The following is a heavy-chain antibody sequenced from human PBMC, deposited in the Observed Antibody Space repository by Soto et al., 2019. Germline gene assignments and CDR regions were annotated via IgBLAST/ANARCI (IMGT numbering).Heavy chain of an antibody. CDR2: IRSKANSYAT. V-gene: IGHV3-73*01. CDR3: TRLVRTALGDLHRIAARSSQEYYYYYYYMDV. Sequence: GGSLRLSCAASGFTFSGSAMHWVRQASGKGLEWVGRIRSKANSYATAYAASVKGRFTISRDDSKNTAYLQMNSLKTEDTAVYYCTRLVRTALGDLHRIAARSSQEYYYYYYYMDVWGKGTTVTVSS. CDR1: GFTFSGSA. D-gene: IGHD6-6*01. J-gene: IGHJ6*03.